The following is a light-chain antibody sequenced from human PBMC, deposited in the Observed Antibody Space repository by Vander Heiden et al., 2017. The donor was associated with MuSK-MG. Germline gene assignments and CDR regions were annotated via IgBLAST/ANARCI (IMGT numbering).Light chain of an antibody. CDR2: AAS. CDR3: QQSFSTPPWT. J-gene: IGKJ1*01. Sequence: FQMTHSPSSLSASVGDRVTITCRASQSISSYLNWYQQKPGKAPKLLIYAASSLQSGVPSRFSGSGSGTDFTLTISSLQPEDFATYYCQQSFSTPPWTFGQGTKVEIK. V-gene: IGKV1-39*01. CDR1: QSISSY.